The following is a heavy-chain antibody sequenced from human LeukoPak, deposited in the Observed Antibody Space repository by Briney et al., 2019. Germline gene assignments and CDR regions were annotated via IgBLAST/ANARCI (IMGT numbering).Heavy chain of an antibody. Sequence: GASVKVSCKSSVYTFTGYYMHWLRQAPGQGLEWMGWINPNSGGTKYAQKFQGRVTMTRDTSISTAYMELSRLRSDDTAVCYCARLHGNDAFDIWGQGTMVTVSS. D-gene: IGHD1-14*01. J-gene: IGHJ3*02. V-gene: IGHV1-2*02. CDR2: INPNSGGT. CDR3: ARLHGNDAFDI. CDR1: VYTFTGYY.